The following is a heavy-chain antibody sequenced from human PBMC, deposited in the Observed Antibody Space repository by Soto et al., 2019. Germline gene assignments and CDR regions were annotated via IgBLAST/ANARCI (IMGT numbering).Heavy chain of an antibody. D-gene: IGHD6-13*01. CDR2: INPSGNTT. CDR1: GYTFTNYY. J-gene: IGHJ5*02. CDR3: ANYISPSGTNWFDP. Sequence: GASVKVSCKASGYTFTNYYMHWVRQAPGQGLEWMGMINPSGNTTTFAQKFQGRVTMTTDTSTSTVYMELSSLRSEDTAVYYCANYISPSGTNWFDPWGQGTLVTVSS. V-gene: IGHV1-46*01.